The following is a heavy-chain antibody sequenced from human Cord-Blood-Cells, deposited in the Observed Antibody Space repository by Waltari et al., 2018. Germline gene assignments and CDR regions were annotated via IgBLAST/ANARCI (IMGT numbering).Heavy chain of an antibody. Sequence: QVQLMQSGAEVKKPGASVKVSCKASGYTFTSYAMHWVRQAPGQRLEWMGWINAGNGNTKYSQKFQGRVTITRDTSASTAYMELSSLRSEDTAVYYCARADVVATIMGGYWGQGTLVTVSS. CDR1: GYTFTSYA. D-gene: IGHD5-12*01. CDR3: ARADVVATIMGGY. J-gene: IGHJ4*02. CDR2: INAGNGNT. V-gene: IGHV1-3*01.